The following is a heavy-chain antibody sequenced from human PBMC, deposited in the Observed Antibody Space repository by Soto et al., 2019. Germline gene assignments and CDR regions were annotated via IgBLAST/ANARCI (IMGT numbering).Heavy chain of an antibody. J-gene: IGHJ4*02. CDR3: ALVPAAHREGYYFDY. Sequence: ASVKVSCKASGGTFSSYTISWVRQAPGQGLEWMGRIIPILGIANYAQKFQGRVTITADKSTSTAYMELSSLRSEDTAVYYCALVPAAHREGYYFDYWGQGTLVTVSS. CDR1: GGTFSSYT. CDR2: IIPILGIA. D-gene: IGHD2-2*01. V-gene: IGHV1-69*02.